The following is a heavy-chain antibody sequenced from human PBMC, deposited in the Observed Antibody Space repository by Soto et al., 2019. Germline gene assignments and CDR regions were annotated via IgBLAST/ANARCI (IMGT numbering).Heavy chain of an antibody. D-gene: IGHD1-26*01. J-gene: IGHJ4*02. V-gene: IGHV4-59*01. CDR2: IYYSGST. Sequence: SETLSLTCTVSGGSISSYYWSWIRQPPGKGLEWIGYIYYSGSTNYNPSLKSRVTLSVDTSKKQFSLKLSSVTAADTAVYYCARERWELLPFFDYWGQGTLVTVSS. CDR1: GGSISSYY. CDR3: ARERWELLPFFDY.